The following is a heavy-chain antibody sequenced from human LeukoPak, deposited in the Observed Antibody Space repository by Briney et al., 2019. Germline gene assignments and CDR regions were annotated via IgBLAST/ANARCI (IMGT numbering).Heavy chain of an antibody. CDR2: INPNSGGT. D-gene: IGHD6-19*01. CDR3: ARDNSGSFGDY. V-gene: IGHV1-2*02. Sequence: ASVKVSCKASGYTFTGYYVHWVRQAPGQGLEWMGWINPNSGGTKYAQKFQGRVTMTRDTSISTAYMELSRLRSDDTAVYYCARDNSGSFGDYWGQGTLVAVSS. J-gene: IGHJ4*02. CDR1: GYTFTGYY.